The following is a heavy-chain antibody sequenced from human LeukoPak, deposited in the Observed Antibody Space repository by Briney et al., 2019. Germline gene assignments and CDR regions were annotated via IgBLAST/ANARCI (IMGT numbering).Heavy chain of an antibody. V-gene: IGHV3-66*04. Sequence: PGGSLRLSCAASGFTVSSNYMSWVRQAPGKGLEWVSVIYSGGSTYYADSVKGRITISRDNSKNTLYLQMNSLRAEDTAVYYCARHRMGLFDYWGQGTLVTVSS. CDR3: ARHRMGLFDY. CDR1: GFTVSSNY. J-gene: IGHJ4*02. D-gene: IGHD2-8*01. CDR2: IYSGGST.